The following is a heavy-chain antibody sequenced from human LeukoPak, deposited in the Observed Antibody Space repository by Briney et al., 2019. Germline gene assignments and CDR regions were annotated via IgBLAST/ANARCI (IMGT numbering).Heavy chain of an antibody. CDR3: ARGSIAAAGVWFDP. D-gene: IGHD6-13*01. CDR1: GFTFSSYS. J-gene: IGHJ5*02. CDR2: ITASGTAM. V-gene: IGHV3-21*05. Sequence: GGSLRLSCAASGFTFSSYSMNWVRQAPGKGLEWVSHITASGTAMFYADSVKGRFTISRDNAKNSLYLQMNSLRAEDTAVYYCARGSIAAAGVWFDPWGQGTLVTVSS.